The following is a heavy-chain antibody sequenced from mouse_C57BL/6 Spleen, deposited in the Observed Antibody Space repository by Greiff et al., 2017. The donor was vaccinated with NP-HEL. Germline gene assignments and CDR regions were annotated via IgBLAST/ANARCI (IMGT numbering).Heavy chain of an antibody. CDR2: ISYSGST. D-gene: IGHD4-1*01. CDR1: GYSITSGYD. V-gene: IGHV3-1*01. J-gene: IGHJ2*01. CDR3: ARGGWDAFDY. Sequence: VQLQQSGPGMVKPSQSLSLTCTVTGYSITSGYDWHWIRHFPGNKLEWMGYISYSGSTNYNPSLKSRISITHDTSKNHFFLKLNSVTTEDTATYYCARGGWDAFDYWGQGTTLTVSS.